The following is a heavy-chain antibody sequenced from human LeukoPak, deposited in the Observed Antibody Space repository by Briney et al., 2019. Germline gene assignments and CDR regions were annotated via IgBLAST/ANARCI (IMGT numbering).Heavy chain of an antibody. CDR2: ISRNSYNV. V-gene: IGHV3-9*01. CDR3: AKSRDDGTGYYYDY. CDR1: GFSFDDYA. J-gene: IGHJ4*02. D-gene: IGHD3-9*01. Sequence: GGSLRLSCEASGFSFDDYAMHWVRQTPGKGLEWVAGISRNSYNVAYGDSVKGRFTISRDNAKKSLSLQMNSLGTEDTAFYYCAKSRDDGTGYYYDYWGQGVLVTVAS.